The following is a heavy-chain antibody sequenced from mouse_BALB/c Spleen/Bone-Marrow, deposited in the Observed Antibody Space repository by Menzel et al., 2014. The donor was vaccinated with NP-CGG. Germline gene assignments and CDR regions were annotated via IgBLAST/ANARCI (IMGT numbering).Heavy chain of an antibody. V-gene: IGHV14-3*02. CDR3: ASYRYAWYFDV. J-gene: IGHJ1*01. D-gene: IGHD2-14*01. CDR2: IDPANGNT. CDR1: GFNIKDTY. Sequence: VQLKHSGAELVKPGASVKLSCTASGFNIKDTYLHWVKQRPEQGLEWIGRIDPANGNTKYDPKFQGKATITADTSSDTAYLQLSSLTSEDTAVYYCASYRYAWYFDVWGAGTTVTASS.